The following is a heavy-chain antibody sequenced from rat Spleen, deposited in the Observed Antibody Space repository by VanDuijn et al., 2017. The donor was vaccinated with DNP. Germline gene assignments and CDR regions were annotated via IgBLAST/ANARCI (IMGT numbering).Heavy chain of an antibody. J-gene: IGHJ2*01. CDR1: GYSITSNY. V-gene: IGHV3-1*01. CDR2: ISYSGST. D-gene: IGHD1-11*01. Sequence: EVQLQESGPGLVKPSQSLSLTCSVTGYSITSNYWGWIRKFPGNKMEWIGHISYSGSTSYNPSLKSRISITRDTSKNQFFLQLNSVTTEDTATYYCARYYGGYDYWGQGVMVTVSS. CDR3: ARYYGGYDY.